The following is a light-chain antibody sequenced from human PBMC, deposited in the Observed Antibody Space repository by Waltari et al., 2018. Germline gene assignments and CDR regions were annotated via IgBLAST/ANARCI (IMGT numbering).Light chain of an antibody. V-gene: IGLV2-14*03. J-gene: IGLJ2*01. Sequence: QSALAQPASVSGSPGQSITISCTGSRSDIGAFDLVSWSQQHPGRAPRLIIRTVSGRPAGFPHRFAGAKSGNTASLTISSLRSEDESLYFCSSFTTGSTGLFGGGTKLTVL. CDR2: TVS. CDR3: SSFTTGSTGL. CDR1: RSDIGAFDL.